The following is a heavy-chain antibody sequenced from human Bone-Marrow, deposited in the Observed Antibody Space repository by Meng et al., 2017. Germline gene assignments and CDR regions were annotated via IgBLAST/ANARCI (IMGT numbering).Heavy chain of an antibody. CDR1: GYSFTSYW. D-gene: IGHD3-22*01. V-gene: IGHV5-51*01. CDR2: IYPGDADT. Sequence: GGPLRLPCKGSGYSFTSYWIGWVRQMPGKGLEGMGIIYPGDADTRYSPSFQGQVTISADKSISTAYLQWSSLKASDTAMYYCARLPIAMIVVVITGAFDIWGQGTMVTVSS. CDR3: ARLPIAMIVVVITGAFDI. J-gene: IGHJ3*02.